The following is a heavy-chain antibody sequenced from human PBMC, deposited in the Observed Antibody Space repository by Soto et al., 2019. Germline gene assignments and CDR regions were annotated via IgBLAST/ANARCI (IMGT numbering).Heavy chain of an antibody. CDR2: INPSGGHT. D-gene: IGHD2-21*02. V-gene: IGHV1-46*01. CDR3: ARGGHGVVVTAAFDY. Sequence: QVQLMQSGAEVKKPGASVKVSCKASGNTFTNYYIHWVGQAPGQGLEWMGTINPSGGHTTYAQKFLDRVAMIGATSTCTLYMVLTSLRSEDTAVYYWARGGHGVVVTAAFDYWGQGTLVTVSS. CDR1: GNTFTNYY. J-gene: IGHJ4*02.